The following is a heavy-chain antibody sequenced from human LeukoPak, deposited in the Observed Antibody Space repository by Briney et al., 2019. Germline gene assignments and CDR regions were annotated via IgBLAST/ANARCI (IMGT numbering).Heavy chain of an antibody. CDR3: ARGEQQLVFDY. Sequence: SETLSLTCTVSGGSISSGGYYWSWIRQHPGKGLEWIGYIYYSGSTYYNPSLKSRVTISVDTSKNQFSLKLSSVTAADTAVYCCARGEQQLVFDYWGQGTLVTVSS. CDR2: IYYSGST. J-gene: IGHJ4*02. CDR1: GGSISSGGYY. D-gene: IGHD6-13*01. V-gene: IGHV4-31*03.